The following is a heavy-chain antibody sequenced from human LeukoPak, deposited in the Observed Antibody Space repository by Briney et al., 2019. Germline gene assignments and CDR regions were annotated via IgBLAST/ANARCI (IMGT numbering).Heavy chain of an antibody. D-gene: IGHD3-10*01. Sequence: ASVKVSCKASGYTFTTYGLSWVRQAPGQGLEWIGWITTYNGYTDYAQKLQGRVTMNADTSTSTAYMELRSLRSDDTDVYHCAIVLPYFGYWGQGTLLTVSS. V-gene: IGHV1-18*01. CDR2: ITTYNGYT. CDR3: AIVLPYFGY. J-gene: IGHJ4*02. CDR1: GYTFTTYG.